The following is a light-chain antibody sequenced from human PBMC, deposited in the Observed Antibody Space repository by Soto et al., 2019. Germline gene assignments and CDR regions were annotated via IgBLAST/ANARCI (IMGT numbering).Light chain of an antibody. CDR1: QDISHY. Sequence: DIQMTQSPSSLSASVGDRVTITCQASQDISHYLNWYQQRPGKDPKLLIYDASVLQTGVPSRFSGSGSWAQFTFTISSLQPEDIATYFCQHYSDLPLTFGGGTKVEIK. CDR3: QHYSDLPLT. CDR2: DAS. J-gene: IGKJ4*01. V-gene: IGKV1-33*01.